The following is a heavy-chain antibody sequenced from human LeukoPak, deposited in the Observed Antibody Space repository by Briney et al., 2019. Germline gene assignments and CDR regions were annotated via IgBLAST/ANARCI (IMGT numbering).Heavy chain of an antibody. CDR3: AVPYGSGSSSFDY. D-gene: IGHD3-10*01. Sequence: GGSLRLSCAASGFTFSSYAMHWVRQAPGKGLEWVAVISYDGSNKYYAESVRGRFTISRDNSKNTLYLQMNSLRAEDTAVYYCAVPYGSGSSSFDYWGQGTLVTVSS. V-gene: IGHV3-30-3*01. CDR1: GFTFSSYA. J-gene: IGHJ4*02. CDR2: ISYDGSNK.